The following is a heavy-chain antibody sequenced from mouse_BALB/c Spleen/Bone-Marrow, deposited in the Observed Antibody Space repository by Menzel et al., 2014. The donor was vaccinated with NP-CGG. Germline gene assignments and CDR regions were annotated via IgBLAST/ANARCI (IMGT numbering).Heavy chain of an antibody. CDR2: IDPANGNT. CDR1: GFNIKDTH. J-gene: IGHJ3*01. V-gene: IGHV14-3*02. D-gene: IGHD1-1*01. Sequence: VQLQQSGAELVKPGASVKLSCTPSGFNIKDTHMHWVKQRPEQGLEWIGRIDPANGNTKYDPNFQGKATITADTSSNTAYLQLSSLTSKDTAVYYCARDYANTAWFASWCQGTLVTVS. CDR3: ARDYANTAWFAS.